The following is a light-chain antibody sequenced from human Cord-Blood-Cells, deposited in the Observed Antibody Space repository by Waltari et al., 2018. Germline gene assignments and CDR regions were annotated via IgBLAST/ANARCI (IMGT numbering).Light chain of an antibody. CDR2: DVS. Sequence: QSALTQPASVSGSPGQSLTISCPGTSSDVGGYNYFSWYQQHPGKAPKLMIYDVSNRPSGVSNRFSGSKSGNTASLTISGLQAEDEADYYCSSYTSSSTLVVFGGGTKLTVL. CDR1: SSDVGGYNY. J-gene: IGLJ2*01. CDR3: SSYTSSSTLVV. V-gene: IGLV2-14*01.